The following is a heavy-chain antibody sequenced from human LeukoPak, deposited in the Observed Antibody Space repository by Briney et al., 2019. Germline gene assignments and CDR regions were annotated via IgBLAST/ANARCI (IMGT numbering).Heavy chain of an antibody. CDR3: TRAGGTMIVVENADYYFDY. CDR2: IRSRAYGGTT. V-gene: IGHV3-49*03. D-gene: IGHD3-22*01. CDR1: GFTFGDYA. J-gene: IGHJ4*02. Sequence: GGSLRLSCTASGFTFGDYAMSWFRQAPGKGLEWVGFIRSRAYGGTTEYAASVKGRFTISRDDSKSIAYLQMNSLKTEDTAVYYCTRAGGTMIVVENADYYFDYWGQGTLVTVSS.